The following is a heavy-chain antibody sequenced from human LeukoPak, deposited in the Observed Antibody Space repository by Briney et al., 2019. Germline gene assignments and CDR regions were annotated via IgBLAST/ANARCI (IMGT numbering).Heavy chain of an antibody. CDR2: ISYDGSNK. Sequence: GGSLRLSCAASGFTFSSYAMHWVRQAPGKGLEWVAVISYDGSNKYYAGSVKDRFTISRDNSENTLYLQMNSLTVDDTAVYFCAKERQTGDYFTSDYWGQGTLVTVSS. CDR1: GFTFSSYA. J-gene: IGHJ4*02. CDR3: AKERQTGDYFTSDY. V-gene: IGHV3-30-3*02. D-gene: IGHD4-17*01.